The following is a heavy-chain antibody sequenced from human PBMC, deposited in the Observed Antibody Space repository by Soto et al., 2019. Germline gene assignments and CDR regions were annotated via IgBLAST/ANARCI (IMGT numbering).Heavy chain of an antibody. Sequence: QVQLQQWGAGLLKPSETLSLTCAVYGGSFSGYYWSWIRQPPGKGLEWIGEINHSGSTNYNPSLKSRVTISVDTSKNQFSLKLSSVTAADTAVYYCARGRGTMRDYWGQGTLVTVSS. CDR3: ARGRGTMRDY. CDR1: GGSFSGYY. J-gene: IGHJ4*02. D-gene: IGHD3-22*01. V-gene: IGHV4-34*01. CDR2: INHSGST.